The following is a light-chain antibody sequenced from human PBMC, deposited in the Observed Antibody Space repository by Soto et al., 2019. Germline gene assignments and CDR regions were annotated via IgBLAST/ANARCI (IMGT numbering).Light chain of an antibody. CDR2: GAS. Sequence: EIVLTQSPGTLSLSPGERATLSCRASQSVSSSSLAWYQQKRGQAPRLLIHGASNRATGIRDRFSGSGSGTDVTLTISRLEPEDFAVYYSQQYGGSPRTCGQGTNVEVK. J-gene: IGKJ1*01. CDR3: QQYGGSPRT. CDR1: QSVSSSS. V-gene: IGKV3-20*01.